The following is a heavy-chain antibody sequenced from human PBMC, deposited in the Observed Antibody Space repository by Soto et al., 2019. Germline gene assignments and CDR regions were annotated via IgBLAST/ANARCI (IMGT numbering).Heavy chain of an antibody. CDR2: IDNSGNT. Sequence: PSETLSLTCTVSGGSPRSSGYYWGWVRQPPGKGLEWIGSIDNSGNTYYNPSLRSRVTVSVDTSNNQFSLKLSSVTAADTSVYYCALCSGDYCYSSRYFDYWGQGTLVTVSS. J-gene: IGHJ4*02. CDR1: GGSPRSSGYY. V-gene: IGHV4-39*01. CDR3: ALCSGDYCYSSRYFDY. D-gene: IGHD2-15*01.